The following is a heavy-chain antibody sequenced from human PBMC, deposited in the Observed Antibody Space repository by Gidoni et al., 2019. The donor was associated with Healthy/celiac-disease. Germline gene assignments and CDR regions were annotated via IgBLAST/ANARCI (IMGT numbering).Heavy chain of an antibody. CDR2: INSDGSST. Sequence: EVQLVESGGGLVQPGGSRRLSCAAAGVTFSSYWMHWVRQAPGKGLVWVSRINSDGSSTSYADSVKGRFTISRDNAKNTLYLQMNSLRAEDTAVYYCARSGILTGLDYWGQGTLVTVSS. D-gene: IGHD3-9*01. CDR1: GVTFSSYW. CDR3: ARSGILTGLDY. V-gene: IGHV3-74*01. J-gene: IGHJ4*02.